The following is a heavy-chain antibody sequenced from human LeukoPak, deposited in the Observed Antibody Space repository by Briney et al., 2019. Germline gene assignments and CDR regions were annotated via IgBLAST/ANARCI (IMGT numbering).Heavy chain of an antibody. CDR3: ASSPYYYDSSGYYEK. J-gene: IGHJ4*02. V-gene: IGHV4-4*07. Sequence: SETLSLTCTVSGGSISSYYWSWIRQPAGKGLEWIGRIYTSGSTNYNPSLKSRATMSVDTSKNQFSLKLSSVTAADTAVYYCASSPYYYDSSGYYEKWGQGTLVTVSS. CDR2: IYTSGST. D-gene: IGHD3-22*01. CDR1: GGSISSYY.